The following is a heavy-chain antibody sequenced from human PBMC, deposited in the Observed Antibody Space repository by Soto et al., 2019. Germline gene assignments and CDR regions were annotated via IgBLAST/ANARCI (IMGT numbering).Heavy chain of an antibody. D-gene: IGHD3-3*01. V-gene: IGHV3-30*18. CDR1: GFTFSSYG. J-gene: IGHJ4*02. CDR2: ISYDGSNK. CDR3: AKDYDFWSGYYRGVFGYFDY. Sequence: QVQLVESGGGVVQPGRSLRLSCAASGFTFSSYGMHWVRQAPGKGLEWVAVISYDGSNKYYADSVKGRFTISRDNSKNTLYLQMNSLRAEDTAVYYCAKDYDFWSGYYRGVFGYFDYGGQGTLVTVSS.